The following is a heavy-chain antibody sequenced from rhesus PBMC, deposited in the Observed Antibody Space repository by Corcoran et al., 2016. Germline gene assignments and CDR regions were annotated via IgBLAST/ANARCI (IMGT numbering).Heavy chain of an antibody. CDR3: AKAHGWSDYYDY. J-gene: IGHJ4*01. CDR2: INSGGGST. CDR1: GFTFSSYW. Sequence: EVQLVESGGGLAKPGGSLRLSCAASGFTFSSYWMTWVRQAPGKGLEWVSAINSGGGSTYYADSVKGRFTISRDNSKNTLSLQMNSLRAEDTAVYYCAKAHGWSDYYDYWGQGVLVTVSS. D-gene: IGHD3-22*01. V-gene: IGHV3S25*01.